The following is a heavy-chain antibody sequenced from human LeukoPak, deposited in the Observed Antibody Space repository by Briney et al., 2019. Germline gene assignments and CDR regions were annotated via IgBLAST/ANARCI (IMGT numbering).Heavy chain of an antibody. V-gene: IGHV4-61*02. CDR1: GGSISSGSYY. CDR2: IYTSGST. J-gene: IGHJ5*02. Sequence: SETLSLTCTVSGGSISSGSYYWSWIRQPAGKGLEWIGRIYTSGSTNYNPSLKSRVTISVDTSKNQFSLKLSSVTAADTAVYYCAREGDYDFWSGYPPYNWFDPWGQGTLVTVSS. CDR3: AREGDYDFWSGYPPYNWFDP. D-gene: IGHD3-3*01.